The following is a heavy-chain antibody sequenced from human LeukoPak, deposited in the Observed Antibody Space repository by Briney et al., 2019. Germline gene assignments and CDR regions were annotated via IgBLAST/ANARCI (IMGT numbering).Heavy chain of an antibody. J-gene: IGHJ4*02. Sequence: PSETLSLTRTVSGDSFTSVTDYWAWIRQPPGKGLEWIASGDYSGSAYYKPSLKSRVTISVDTSKNQFSLKLSSVTAADTAVYYCARDNGDYDFDYWGQGTLVTVSS. D-gene: IGHD4-17*01. CDR2: GDYSGSA. CDR1: GDSFTSVTDY. V-gene: IGHV4-39*07. CDR3: ARDNGDYDFDY.